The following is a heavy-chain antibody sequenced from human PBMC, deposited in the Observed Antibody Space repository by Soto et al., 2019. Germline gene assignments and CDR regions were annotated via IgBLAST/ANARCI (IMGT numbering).Heavy chain of an antibody. D-gene: IGHD2-15*01. V-gene: IGHV3-30*18. CDR3: AKTATRYYYGMDV. CDR2: ISYDGSNK. J-gene: IGHJ6*02. CDR1: GFTFSSYG. Sequence: QVQLVESGGGVVQPGRSLRLSCAASGFTFSSYGMHWVRQAPGKGLEWVAVISYDGSNKYYADSVKGRFTISRDNXKNTLYLQMNRLRAEDTAVYYCAKTATRYYYGMDVWGQGTTVTVSS.